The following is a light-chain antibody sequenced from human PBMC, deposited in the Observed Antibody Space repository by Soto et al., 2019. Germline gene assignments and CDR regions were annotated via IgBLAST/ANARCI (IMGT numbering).Light chain of an antibody. CDR1: QSVSSSY. V-gene: IGKV3-20*01. CDR2: GAS. J-gene: IGKJ1*01. CDR3: QQYRNSLWT. Sequence: EIVLTQSPGTLSLSPGERATLSCRASQSVSSSYLAWYQQKPGQAPRLLIYGASSRATGIPDRFSGSGSGTDVTLTISRLEPEDFAVYYCQQYRNSLWTFGQGTNVEIK.